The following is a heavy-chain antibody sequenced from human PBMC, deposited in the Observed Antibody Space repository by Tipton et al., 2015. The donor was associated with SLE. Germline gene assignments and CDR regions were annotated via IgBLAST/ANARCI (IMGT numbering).Heavy chain of an antibody. CDR2: ISHRGST. Sequence: TLSLTCAVYGGSFSGYFWSWIRQPQGRGLEWIGEISHRGSTDYTPSLESRVTISIDTSKNQLSLKLSSVTAADTAVYYCARGGGTYYGASDYWGQGTLVTVSS. V-gene: IGHV4-34*01. CDR3: ARGGGTYYGASDY. CDR1: GGSFSGYF. J-gene: IGHJ4*02. D-gene: IGHD1-26*01.